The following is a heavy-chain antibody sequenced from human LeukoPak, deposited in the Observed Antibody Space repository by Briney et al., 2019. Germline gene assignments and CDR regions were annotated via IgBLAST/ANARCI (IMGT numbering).Heavy chain of an antibody. CDR3: AKGDGQQRMKDFDY. D-gene: IGHD2-15*01. V-gene: IGHV3-23*01. CDR1: GFTFSSYA. Sequence: GGSLRLSCAASGFTFSSYAMSWVRQAPGQGLEWVSAISGSGGSTYYADSVKGRFTISRDNSKNTLYLQMNSLRAEDTAVYYCAKGDGQQRMKDFDYWGQGTLVTVSS. CDR2: ISGSGGST. J-gene: IGHJ4*02.